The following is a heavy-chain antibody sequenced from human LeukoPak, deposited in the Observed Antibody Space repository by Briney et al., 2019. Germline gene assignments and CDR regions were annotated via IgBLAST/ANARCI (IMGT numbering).Heavy chain of an antibody. J-gene: IGHJ4*02. CDR3: AKQSRATVSIINFEY. CDR2: ISAGGGST. D-gene: IGHD2/OR15-2a*01. V-gene: IGHV3-23*01. CDR1: GFTFSTYA. Sequence: GGSLRLSCPVSGFTFSTYAMSWVRQAPGKGLVWVSVISAGGGSTYYADSVKGRFTISRDNSKNTLYLQMNSLRAEDTAVYYCAKQSRATVSIINFEYWGQGTLVTVSS.